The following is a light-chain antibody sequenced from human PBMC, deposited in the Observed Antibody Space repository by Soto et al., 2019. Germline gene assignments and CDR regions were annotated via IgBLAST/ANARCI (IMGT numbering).Light chain of an antibody. CDR3: QQYNSYSPYA. J-gene: IGKJ2*01. CDR1: QSISSW. CDR2: DAS. Sequence: DIPMTQSPSTLSVSVGDRVTITCRASQSISSWLAWYQQKPGKAPKLLIYDASSLESGVPSRFSGSGSGTEFTLTISNLQPDDLATYYCQQYNSYSPYAFGQGTKLEIK. V-gene: IGKV1-5*01.